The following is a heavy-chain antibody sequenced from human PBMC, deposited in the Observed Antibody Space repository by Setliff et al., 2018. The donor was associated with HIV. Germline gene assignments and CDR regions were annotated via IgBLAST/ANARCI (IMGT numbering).Heavy chain of an antibody. CDR3: ARVVATTRDAFDI. CDR1: GGSFSGYY. V-gene: IGHV4-34*01. CDR2: INHSGST. D-gene: IGHD5-12*01. J-gene: IGHJ3*02. Sequence: SETLSLTCAVYGGSFSGYYWSWIRQPPGKGLEWIGEINHSGSTNYNPSLKSRVTISVDTSKNQFSLKLSSVTAADTAVYYCARVVATTRDAFDIWGQGAMVTVSS.